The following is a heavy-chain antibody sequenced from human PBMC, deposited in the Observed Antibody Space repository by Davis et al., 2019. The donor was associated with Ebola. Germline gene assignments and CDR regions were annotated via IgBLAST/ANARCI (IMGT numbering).Heavy chain of an antibody. D-gene: IGHD6-19*01. V-gene: IGHV4-59*01. CDR3: ARVVSGSGWFDY. Sequence: MPSETLSLTCPLSGASLTSYYSSWNRQPPGNGLEWIGYIYYSGSPIYNPSLKSRATISVDTSKNQFSLKLSSVTAADTAVYYCARVVSGSGWFDYWGQGTLVTVSS. J-gene: IGHJ4*02. CDR1: GASLTSYY. CDR2: IYYSGSP.